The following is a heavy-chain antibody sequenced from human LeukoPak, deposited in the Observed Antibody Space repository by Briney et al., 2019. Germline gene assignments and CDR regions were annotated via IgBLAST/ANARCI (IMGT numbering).Heavy chain of an antibody. CDR3: AREYYASGDY. D-gene: IGHD3-10*01. V-gene: IGHV3-74*01. Sequence: PGGSLRLSCAASGFTFSSFWMHWVRQAPGKGLQWVSRLNADGSSTGHADSVKGRLTISRDNAKNTLYLQINSLRAEDTAVYYCAREYYASGDYWGQGTLVTVSS. J-gene: IGHJ4*02. CDR1: GFTFSSFW. CDR2: LNADGSST.